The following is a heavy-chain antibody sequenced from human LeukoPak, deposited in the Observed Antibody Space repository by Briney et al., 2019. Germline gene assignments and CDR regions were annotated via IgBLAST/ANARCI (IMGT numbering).Heavy chain of an antibody. CDR2: ISYDGSNK. D-gene: IGHD3-9*01. V-gene: IGHV3-30-3*01. CDR3: AIADYDLLTPGEDY. Sequence: GGSLRLSCAVSGFDFGTYALHWVRQPPGKGLEWVAVISYDGSNKDYADSVKGRFTVSRDNSKSTLYLQMNSLRVDDTALYFCAIADYDLLTPGEDYWGQGTLVTVSS. CDR1: GFDFGTYA. J-gene: IGHJ4*02.